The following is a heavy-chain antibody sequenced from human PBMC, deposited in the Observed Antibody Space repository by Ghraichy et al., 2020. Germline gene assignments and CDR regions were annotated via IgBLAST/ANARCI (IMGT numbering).Heavy chain of an antibody. CDR2: ISSSSSYI. Sequence: GGSLRLSCAASGFTFSSYSMNWVRQAPGKGLEWVSSISSSSSYIYYADSVKGRFTISRDNAKNSLYLQMNSLRAEDTAVYYCARVETGYCSSTSCYGYYYYYYMDVWSKGTTVTVSS. CDR3: ARVETGYCSSTSCYGYYYYYYMDV. CDR1: GFTFSSYS. J-gene: IGHJ6*03. V-gene: IGHV3-21*01. D-gene: IGHD2-2*01.